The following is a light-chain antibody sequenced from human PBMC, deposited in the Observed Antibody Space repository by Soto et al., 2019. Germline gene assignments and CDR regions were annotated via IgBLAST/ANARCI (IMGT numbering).Light chain of an antibody. CDR1: QGISTL. Sequence: AIQLTKSPSSLSASVGDRVTITCRASQGISTLFDWYQQKPGKAPKLLIYDASTLESGVPSRFSGIGSGTDFTLTIRILQAEDFATYYFQQFYDYPLTVGGGTKVEIK. V-gene: IGKV1D-13*01. J-gene: IGKJ4*01. CDR2: DAS. CDR3: QQFYDYPLT.